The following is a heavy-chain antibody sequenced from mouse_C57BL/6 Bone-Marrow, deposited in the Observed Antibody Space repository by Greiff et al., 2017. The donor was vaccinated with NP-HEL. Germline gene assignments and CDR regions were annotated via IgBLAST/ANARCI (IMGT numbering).Heavy chain of an antibody. D-gene: IGHD1-2*01. CDR1: GFTFSDFY. V-gene: IGHV7-1*01. CDR3: ARVPLLGWYFDV. CDR2: SRNKANDYTT. Sequence: EVKVVESGGGLVQSGRSLRLSCATSGFTFSDFYMEWVRQAPGKGLEWIAASRNKANDYTTEYSASVKGRFIVSRDTSQSILYLQMNALRAEDTAIYYCARVPLLGWYFDVWGTGTTVTVSS. J-gene: IGHJ1*03.